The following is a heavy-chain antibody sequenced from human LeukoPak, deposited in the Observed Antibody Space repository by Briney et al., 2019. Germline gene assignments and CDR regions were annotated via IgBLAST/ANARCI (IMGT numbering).Heavy chain of an antibody. D-gene: IGHD3-22*01. CDR3: ARLGGSGYYYGDYYYYMDV. CDR1: GGSISSSSYY. Sequence: SETLSLTCTVSGGSISSSSYYWGWIRQPPGKGLEWIGSIYYSGSTYYNPSLKSQVTISVDTSKNQFSLKLSSVTAADTAVYYCARLGGSGYYYGDYYYYMDVWGKGTTVTISS. J-gene: IGHJ6*03. V-gene: IGHV4-39*01. CDR2: IYYSGST.